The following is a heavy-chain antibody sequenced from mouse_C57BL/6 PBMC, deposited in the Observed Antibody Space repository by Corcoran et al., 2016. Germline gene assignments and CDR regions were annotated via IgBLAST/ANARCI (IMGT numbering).Heavy chain of an antibody. CDR2: INPYNGGT. V-gene: IGHV1-19*01. J-gene: IGHJ2*01. CDR1: GYTFTDYY. Sequence: EVQLQQSGPVLVKPGASVKMSCKASGYTFTDYYMNWVKQSHGKSLEWIGVINPYNGGTSYNQKFKGKATLTVDKSSSTAYMELNSLTSEDSAVYYCARGDYDSDYWGQGTTLTVSS. D-gene: IGHD2-4*01. CDR3: ARGDYDSDY.